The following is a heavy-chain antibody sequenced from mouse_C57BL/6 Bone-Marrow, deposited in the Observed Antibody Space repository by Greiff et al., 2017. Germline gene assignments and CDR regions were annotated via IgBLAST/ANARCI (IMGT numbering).Heavy chain of an antibody. CDR1: GYTFTSYW. V-gene: IGHV1-72*01. D-gene: IGHD4-1*01. Sequence: VQLQQPGAELVKPWASVKLSCKASGYTFTSYWMHLVQQRPGRGLEWIGRIDPNCGGTKYNEKFKSKATLTVDKPSSTDKMQLISLTSEDSAVYYCARSETGGAWFAYWGQGTLVTVSA. J-gene: IGHJ3*01. CDR3: ARSETGGAWFAY. CDR2: IDPNCGGT.